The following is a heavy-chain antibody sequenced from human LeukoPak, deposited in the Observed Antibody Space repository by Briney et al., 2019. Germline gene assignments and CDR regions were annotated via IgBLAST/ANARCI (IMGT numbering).Heavy chain of an antibody. D-gene: IGHD2-2*01. CDR3: AKGNSPSCYGGLGF. CDR2: ICGNGDNT. V-gene: IGHV3-23*01. CDR1: GFTVSSYA. J-gene: IGHJ4*02. Sequence: GGSLRLSCAASGFTVSSYAMNWVRQAPGKGLEWVSGICGNGDNTYYADSVKGRFTISRDNSKNTLYLQMNSLRAEDTAMYYCAKGNSPSCYGGLGFWGQGTLVTVSS.